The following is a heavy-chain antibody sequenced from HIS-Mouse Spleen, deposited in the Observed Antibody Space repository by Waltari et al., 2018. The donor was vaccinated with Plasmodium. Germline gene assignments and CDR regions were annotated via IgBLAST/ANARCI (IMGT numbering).Heavy chain of an antibody. CDR2: IYSGGST. Sequence: EVQLVESGGGLIQPGGSLRLSCSASGFTVSRNYMSWVRQAPGKGLEWVSVIYSGGSTYYADSVKGRFTISRDNSKNTLYLQMNSLRAEDTAVYYCARDELGYYFDYWGQGTLVTVSS. V-gene: IGHV3-53*01. D-gene: IGHD7-27*01. CDR3: ARDELGYYFDY. J-gene: IGHJ4*02. CDR1: GFTVSRNY.